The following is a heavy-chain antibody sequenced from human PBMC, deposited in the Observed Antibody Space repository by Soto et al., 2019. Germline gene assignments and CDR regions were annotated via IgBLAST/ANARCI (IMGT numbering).Heavy chain of an antibody. J-gene: IGHJ3*02. Sequence: QVQLVESGGGVVQPGRSLRLSCAASEFTFSDYAMHWVRQAPGKGLEWVAVISDDGDKVFYADSMKDRLTISRDNSKSTLFLQLTSLGPEDTAFYYCARAHYHDSSGPNGHAFDIWGQGTLVTVSS. D-gene: IGHD3-22*01. CDR3: ARAHYHDSSGPNGHAFDI. CDR1: EFTFSDYA. CDR2: ISDDGDKV. V-gene: IGHV3-30-3*01.